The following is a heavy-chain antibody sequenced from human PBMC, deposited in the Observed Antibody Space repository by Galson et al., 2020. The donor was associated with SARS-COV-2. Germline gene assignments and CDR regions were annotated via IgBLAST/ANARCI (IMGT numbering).Heavy chain of an antibody. Sequence: PSETLSLTCTVSGGSTSSGGYYWSWIRQHPGKGLEWIGYIYYSGSTYYNPSLKSRVTISVDTSKNQFSLKLSSVTAADTAVYYCARVAANIVVVPAATEDYYYYGMDVWGQGTTVTVSS. D-gene: IGHD2-2*01. CDR1: GGSTSSGGYY. CDR2: IYYSGST. J-gene: IGHJ6*02. CDR3: ARVAANIVVVPAATEDYYYYGMDV. V-gene: IGHV4-31*03.